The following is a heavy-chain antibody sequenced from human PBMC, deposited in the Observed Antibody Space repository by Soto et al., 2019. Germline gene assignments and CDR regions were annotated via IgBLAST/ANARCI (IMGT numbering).Heavy chain of an antibody. CDR2: MDYSGST. CDR1: RSSISSSSYY. CDR3: ARHDTSSWHVDY. D-gene: IGHD6-13*01. J-gene: IGHJ4*02. Sequence: SETLSLTCSVSRSSISSSSYYWGWIRQAPGKGLEWIGNMDYSGSTSYSTSLKSRVTISVDTSKSQFSLKVSSVTAADTAMYYCARHDTSSWHVDYWGQGTLVTVSS. V-gene: IGHV4-39*01.